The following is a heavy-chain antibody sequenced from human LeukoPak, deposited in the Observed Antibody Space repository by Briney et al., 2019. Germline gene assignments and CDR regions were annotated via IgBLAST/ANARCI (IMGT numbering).Heavy chain of an antibody. CDR2: ISSTGSTI. V-gene: IGHV3-48*03. CDR3: ARVERYCSGGSCQGY. D-gene: IGHD2-15*01. CDR1: GFTFSSYE. J-gene: IGHJ4*02. Sequence: PGGSLRLSCAASGFTFSSYEMNWVRQAPGKGLEWVSYISSTGSTIYYADSVKGRFTISRDSAKNSLYLQMNSLRAEDTAVYYCARVERYCSGGSCQGYWGQGTLVTVSS.